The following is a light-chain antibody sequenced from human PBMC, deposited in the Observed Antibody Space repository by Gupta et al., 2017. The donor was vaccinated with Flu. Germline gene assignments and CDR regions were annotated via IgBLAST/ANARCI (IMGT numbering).Light chain of an antibody. Sequence: DIFCPQSPVTLSLSPGERATLSWRASQSISGFLAWYQQPPGQAPGLLIYDATNRATGIPARFSGSGSGTDFTLTISSREPEDFAVYYCQQRSDWPWTFGRGTKVEIK. CDR1: QSISGF. CDR2: DAT. CDR3: QQRSDWPWT. V-gene: IGKV3-11*01. J-gene: IGKJ1*01.